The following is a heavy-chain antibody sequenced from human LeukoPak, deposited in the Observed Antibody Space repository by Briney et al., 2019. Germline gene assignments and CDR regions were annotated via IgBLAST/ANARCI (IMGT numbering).Heavy chain of an antibody. V-gene: IGHV3-30*04. CDR3: ARDGGYSSLYYYYYMDV. J-gene: IGHJ6*03. CDR1: GFTFSSYA. CDR2: ISYDGSNK. Sequence: QTGGSLRLSCAASGFTFSSYAMHWVRQAPGKGLEWVAVISYDGSNKYYADSVEGRFTISRDNSKNTLYLQMNSLRAEDTAVYYCARDGGYSSLYYYYYMDVWGKGTTVTVSS. D-gene: IGHD5-18*01.